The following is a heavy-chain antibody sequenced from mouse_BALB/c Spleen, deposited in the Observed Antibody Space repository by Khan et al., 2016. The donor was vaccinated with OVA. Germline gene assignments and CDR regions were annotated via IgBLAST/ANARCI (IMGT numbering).Heavy chain of an antibody. J-gene: IGHJ3*01. CDR1: GYTFTSYT. CDR2: INPSNDYT. D-gene: IGHD2-14*01. V-gene: IGHV1-4*01. Sequence: VQLQESGAELARPGASVKMSCKASGYTFTSYTIHWIKKRPGQGLEWIGYINPSNDYTNYNQKFKDKATLTTDKSSTTAYLRLSSLTSDDSAVYYGVRDGAYHRNDGWFAYWGQGTLVTVSA. CDR3: VRDGAYHRNDGWFAY.